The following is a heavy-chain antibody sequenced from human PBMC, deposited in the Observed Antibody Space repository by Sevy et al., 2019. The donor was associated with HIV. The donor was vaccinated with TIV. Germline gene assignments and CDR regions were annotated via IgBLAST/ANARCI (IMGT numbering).Heavy chain of an antibody. Sequence: GGSLRLSCAASGFTFSSYAMSWVRQAPGKGLEWVSAISGSGGSTYYADSVKGRFTISRDNSKNKLYLQMNSLRTGDTAVYYCAKGGLGYCSGGSCYWNDYWGQGTLVTVSS. D-gene: IGHD2-15*01. CDR3: AKGGLGYCSGGSCYWNDY. CDR2: ISGSGGST. V-gene: IGHV3-23*01. J-gene: IGHJ4*02. CDR1: GFTFSSYA.